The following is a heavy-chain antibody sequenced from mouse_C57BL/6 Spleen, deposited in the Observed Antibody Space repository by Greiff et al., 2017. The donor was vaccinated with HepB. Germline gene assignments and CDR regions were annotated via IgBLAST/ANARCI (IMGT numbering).Heavy chain of an antibody. J-gene: IGHJ2*01. V-gene: IGHV1-63*01. CDR3: ARGGLGKALDY. D-gene: IGHD4-1*01. CDR1: GYTFTNYW. Sequence: QVQLQQSGAELVRPGTSVKMSCKASGYTFTNYWIGWAKQRPGHGLEWVGDIYPGGGYTNYNEKFKGKAKLTADKSSSTAYMQFSSLTSEDSAIYYCARGGLGKALDYWGQGTTLTVSS. CDR2: IYPGGGYT.